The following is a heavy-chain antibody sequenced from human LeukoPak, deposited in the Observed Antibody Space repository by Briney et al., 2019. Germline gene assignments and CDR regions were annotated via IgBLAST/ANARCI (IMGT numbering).Heavy chain of an antibody. Sequence: GGSLRLSCAASGFTFSSYWMSWVRQAPXXXXEWVANIKQDGSEKYYVDSVKGRFTISRDNAKNSLYLQMNSLRAEDTAVYYCAREGEIASYFDYWGQGTLVTVSS. CDR3: AREGEIASYFDY. V-gene: IGHV3-7*01. CDR2: IKQDGSEK. CDR1: GFTFSSYW. D-gene: IGHD2-21*01. J-gene: IGHJ4*02.